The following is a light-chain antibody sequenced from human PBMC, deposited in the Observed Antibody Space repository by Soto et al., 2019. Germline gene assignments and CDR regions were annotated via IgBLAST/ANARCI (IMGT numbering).Light chain of an antibody. CDR3: QQYSSYLLT. CDR2: KAS. Sequence: DIQMTQSPSTLSASVGDRVTITCRASQSISSWLAWYQQKPGKAPKVLIYKASNLESGVPSRFSGSGSGTEFTLTISSLQPDDFATYYCQQYSSYLLTFGGGTKVEIK. CDR1: QSISSW. V-gene: IGKV1-5*03. J-gene: IGKJ4*01.